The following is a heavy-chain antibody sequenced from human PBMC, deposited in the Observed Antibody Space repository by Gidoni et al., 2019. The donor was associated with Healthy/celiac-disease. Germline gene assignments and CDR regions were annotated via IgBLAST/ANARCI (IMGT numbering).Heavy chain of an antibody. J-gene: IGHJ6*02. V-gene: IGHV3-23*01. CDR2: ISGSGGST. D-gene: IGHD1-20*01. CDR1: GFTFSSYA. CDR3: AKDPISSYYGMDV. Sequence: EVQLLESGGGLVQPGGSLRRSCAASGFTFSSYAMSWVRQAPGKGLEWVSAISGSGGSTSYADSVKGRFTISRDNSKNTLYLQMNSLRAEDTAVYYCAKDPISSYYGMDVWGQGTMVTVSS.